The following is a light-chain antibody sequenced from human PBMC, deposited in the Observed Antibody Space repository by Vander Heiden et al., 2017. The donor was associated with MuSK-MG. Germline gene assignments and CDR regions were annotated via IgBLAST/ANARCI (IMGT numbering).Light chain of an antibody. CDR3: QQYNSYSPST. J-gene: IGKJ2*01. CDR2: DAS. CDR1: QSISSW. Sequence: SQSISSWLAWYQQTPGKAPTLLIYDASSLESGVPSRFSVSGSGTEFTLTISSLQPDDFATYYCQQYNSYSPSTFGQGTKMEFK. V-gene: IGKV1-5*01.